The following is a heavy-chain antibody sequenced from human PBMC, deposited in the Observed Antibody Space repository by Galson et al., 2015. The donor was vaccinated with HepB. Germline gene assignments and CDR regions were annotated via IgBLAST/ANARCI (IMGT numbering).Heavy chain of an antibody. J-gene: IGHJ4*02. D-gene: IGHD2-2*02. V-gene: IGHV1-46*01. Sequence: SVKVSCKASGYTFTNYYMHWVRQAPGQGLEWMGIINPSHGYTSYAQKFQGRLTMTTDTSTSTVYMEVSSLRSEDTAVYYCARARYQLLYFFDYWGQGTLVTVSS. CDR3: ARARYQLLYFFDY. CDR2: INPSHGYT. CDR1: GYTFTNYY.